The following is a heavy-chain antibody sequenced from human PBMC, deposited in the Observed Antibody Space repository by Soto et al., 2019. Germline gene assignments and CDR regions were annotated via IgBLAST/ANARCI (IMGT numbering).Heavy chain of an antibody. J-gene: IGHJ4*02. CDR2: INHSGST. V-gene: IGHV4-34*01. D-gene: IGHD2-15*01. CDR3: ASGARAAYDY. Sequence: PSETLSLTCAVYGGSFSGYYWTWIRQPPGTGLEWIGEINHSGSTNYNPSLKSRVTISVDTSKNQFSLKLTSVTAADTAVYYCASGARAAYDYWSQGALDTVSS. CDR1: GGSFSGYY.